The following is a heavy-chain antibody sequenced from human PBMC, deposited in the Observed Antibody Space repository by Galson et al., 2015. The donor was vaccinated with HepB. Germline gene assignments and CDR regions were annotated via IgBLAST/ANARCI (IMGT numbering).Heavy chain of an antibody. D-gene: IGHD4-23*01. J-gene: IGHJ4*02. CDR2: ISSSSSTI. Sequence: SLRLSCAASGFTFSSYSMNWVRQAPGKGLEWVSYISSSSSTIYYADSVKGRFTISRDNAKNSLYLQMNSLRAEDTAVYYCARDPRGVVSPHFDYWGQGTLVTVSS. V-gene: IGHV3-48*01. CDR3: ARDPRGVVSPHFDY. CDR1: GFTFSSYS.